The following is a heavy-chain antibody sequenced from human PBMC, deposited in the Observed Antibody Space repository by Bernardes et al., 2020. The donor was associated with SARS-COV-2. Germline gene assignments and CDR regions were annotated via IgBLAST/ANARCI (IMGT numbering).Heavy chain of an antibody. CDR3: AASHPYCTNGVCYYYGMDV. CDR2: FDPEDGET. J-gene: IGHJ6*02. CDR1: GYTLTELS. V-gene: IGHV1-24*01. Sequence: ASVKVSCKVSGYTLTELSMHWVRQAPGKGLEWMGGFDPEDGETIYAQKFQGRVTMTEDTSTDTAYMELSSLRSEDTAVYYFAASHPYCTNGVCYYYGMDVWGQGTTVTVSS. D-gene: IGHD2-8*01.